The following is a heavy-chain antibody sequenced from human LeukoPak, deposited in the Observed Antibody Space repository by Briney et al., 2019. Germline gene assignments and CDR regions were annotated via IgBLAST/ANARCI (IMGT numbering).Heavy chain of an antibody. Sequence: GGSLRLSCTVSGFSVSSSGMSWVRQAPGKGLELISAISVDGETALYADSVKGRFIISRDNSKNTLYLQMNSLRAEDAAVYYCAQGYLSGWYPHWGQGSLVSVSS. V-gene: IGHV3-23*01. CDR2: ISVDGETA. CDR1: GFSVSSSG. J-gene: IGHJ4*02. CDR3: AQGYLSGWYPH. D-gene: IGHD6-19*01.